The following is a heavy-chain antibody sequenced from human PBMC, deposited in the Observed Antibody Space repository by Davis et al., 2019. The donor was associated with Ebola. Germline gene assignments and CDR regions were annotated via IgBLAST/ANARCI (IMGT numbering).Heavy chain of an antibody. CDR3: ARGRYCSSTSCLLYYYYGMDV. CDR2: INPSGGST. D-gene: IGHD2-2*01. Sequence: ASVKVSCKASGYTFNSYYIHWVRQAPGQGLEWMGIINPSGGSTTYAQKFQGRVTMTRDTSTRTVYMELSSLRSEDTALYYCARGRYCSSTSCLLYYYYGMDVWGQGTTVTVSS. V-gene: IGHV1-46*02. CDR1: GYTFNSYY. J-gene: IGHJ6*02.